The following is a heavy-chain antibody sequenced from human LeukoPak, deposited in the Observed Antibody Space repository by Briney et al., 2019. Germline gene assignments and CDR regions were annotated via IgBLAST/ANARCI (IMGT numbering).Heavy chain of an antibody. D-gene: IGHD3-3*01. Sequence: SETLSLTCAVYGGSFSGYYWGWIRQPPGKGLEWIGIIYHSGRTDYNPSLKSRVTISEDTSKNQFSLKLSSVTAADTAVYYCAGAFRGIFGVFEAFDIWGQGTMVTVSS. CDR2: IYHSGRT. V-gene: IGHV4-34*01. CDR3: AGAFRGIFGVFEAFDI. CDR1: GGSFSGYY. J-gene: IGHJ3*02.